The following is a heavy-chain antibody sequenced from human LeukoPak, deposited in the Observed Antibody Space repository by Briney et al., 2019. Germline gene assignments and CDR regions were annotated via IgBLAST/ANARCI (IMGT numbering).Heavy chain of an antibody. D-gene: IGHD1-1*01. Sequence: GGSLRLSCAASGLTFSSYVMYWVRQAPGKGLEWVAVISYDGSNKYYADSMKGRFTISRDNSKNTLYLQMNSLRAEDTAVYYCARDLQPFYYYYGMDVWGRGTTVTVSS. V-gene: IGHV3-30-3*01. CDR2: ISYDGSNK. J-gene: IGHJ6*02. CDR1: GLTFSSYV. CDR3: ARDLQPFYYYYGMDV.